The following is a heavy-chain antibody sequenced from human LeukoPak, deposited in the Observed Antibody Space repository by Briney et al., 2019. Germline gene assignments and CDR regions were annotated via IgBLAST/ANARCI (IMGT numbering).Heavy chain of an antibody. CDR2: ISGSGGST. V-gene: IGHV3-23*01. Sequence: GGSLRLSCAASGFTFSSYAMSWARQAPGKGLEWVSAISGSGGSTYYADSVKGRFTISRDNSKNTLYLQMNSLRAEDTAVYYCAKDRSFNRAYFDYWGQGTLVTVSS. CDR1: GFTFSSYA. CDR3: AKDRSFNRAYFDY. J-gene: IGHJ4*02. D-gene: IGHD3-16*02.